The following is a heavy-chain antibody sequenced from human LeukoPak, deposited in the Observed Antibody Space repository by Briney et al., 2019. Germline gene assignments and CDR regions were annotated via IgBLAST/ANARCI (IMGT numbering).Heavy chain of an antibody. J-gene: IGHJ4*02. CDR2: MNPNSGIT. CDR3: AREDYYDSGSNDY. CDR1: GYTFSSYD. D-gene: IGHD3-22*01. Sequence: ASVKVSCKASGYTFSSYDINWVRQATGQGLEWMGWMNPNSGITAYAKKFQGRITITRNTSISTAYMELSSLRSEDTAVYYCAREDYYDSGSNDYWGQGTLVTFSS. V-gene: IGHV1-8*03.